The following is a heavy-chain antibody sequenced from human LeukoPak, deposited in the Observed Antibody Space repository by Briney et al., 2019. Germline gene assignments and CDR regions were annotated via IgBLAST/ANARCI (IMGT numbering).Heavy chain of an antibody. CDR1: SGSISSSSYH. CDR3: ARRSSIAARRRSFDY. V-gene: IGHV4-39*01. CDR2: IYYSGST. J-gene: IGHJ4*02. Sequence: PSETLSLTCTVSSGSISSSSYHWGWIRQPPGKGLEWIGSIYYSGSTYYNPSLKSRVTISVDTSKNQFSLKLSSVTAADTAVYYCARRSSIAARRRSFDYWGQGTLVTVSS. D-gene: IGHD6-6*01.